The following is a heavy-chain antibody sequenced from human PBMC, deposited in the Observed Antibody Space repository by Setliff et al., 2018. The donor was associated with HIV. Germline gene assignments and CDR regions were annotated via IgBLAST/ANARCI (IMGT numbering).Heavy chain of an antibody. CDR2: IYYSGTP. CDR1: GGSISSYY. V-gene: IGHV4-59*08. J-gene: IGHJ4*02. CDR3: ARRGMWSYETGGNPTATFDY. D-gene: IGHD2-8*02. Sequence: SETLSLTCSVSGGSISSYYWSWIRQPPGKGLEWIGYIYYSGTPYYNPSLKNRVTISVDTSKNQFPLKLSSVTAADTAVYYCARRGMWSYETGGNPTATFDYWGQGVLVTVSS.